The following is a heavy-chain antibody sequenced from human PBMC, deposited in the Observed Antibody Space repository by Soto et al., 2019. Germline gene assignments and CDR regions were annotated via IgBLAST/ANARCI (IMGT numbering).Heavy chain of an antibody. V-gene: IGHV1-18*04. CDR1: HYTFTTCT. CDR3: ANDEGNYLDF. CDR2: IGPNSGNT. Sequence: ASLTVSCKASHYTFTTCTITWVGQAPGQGLEWVGWIGPNSGNTNFAQKFQGRLSLTIDTATSTAYMELRSLRPDDTDVYYCANDEGNYLDFWGHGTRVTVSS. D-gene: IGHD3-3*01. J-gene: IGHJ5*01.